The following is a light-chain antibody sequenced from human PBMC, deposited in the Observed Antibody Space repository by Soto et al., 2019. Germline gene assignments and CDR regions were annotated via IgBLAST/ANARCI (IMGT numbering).Light chain of an antibody. V-gene: IGLV1-40*01. Sequence: QSVLTQPPSVSGAPGQRVTISCTGTSSNIGAGYDVHWYQQVPGTSPKLLIFVNSNRPSGVPDRFSGSKSGTSASLAITGLQAEDEPDYYCQSYDNSLSVHVVFGGGTQLTVL. CDR1: SSNIGAGYD. J-gene: IGLJ2*01. CDR2: VNS. CDR3: QSYDNSLSVHVV.